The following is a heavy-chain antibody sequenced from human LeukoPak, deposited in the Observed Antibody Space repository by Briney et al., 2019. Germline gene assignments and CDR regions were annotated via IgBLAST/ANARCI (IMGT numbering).Heavy chain of an antibody. J-gene: IGHJ4*02. CDR3: AGDTAMAPRVDY. Sequence: GGSLRLFCAASGFTFSSYSMNWVRQAPGKGLEWVSSISSSSSYIYYADSVKGRFTISRDNAKNSLYLQMNSLRAEDTAVYYCAGDTAMAPRVDYWGQGTLVTVSS. V-gene: IGHV3-21*01. D-gene: IGHD5-18*01. CDR2: ISSSSSYI. CDR1: GFTFSSYS.